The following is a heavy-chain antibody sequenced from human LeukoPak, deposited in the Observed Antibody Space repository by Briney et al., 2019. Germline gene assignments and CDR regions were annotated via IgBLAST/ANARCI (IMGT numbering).Heavy chain of an antibody. CDR3: ARATYGDYFSIDY. J-gene: IGHJ4*02. Sequence: SVKVSCKASGGTFSSYAISWVRQAPGQGLERMGGIIPIFGTANYAQKFQGRVTITADESTSTAYMELSSLRSEDTAVYYCARATYGDYFSIDYWGQGTLVTVSS. D-gene: IGHD4-17*01. CDR1: GGTFSSYA. CDR2: IIPIFGTA. V-gene: IGHV1-69*13.